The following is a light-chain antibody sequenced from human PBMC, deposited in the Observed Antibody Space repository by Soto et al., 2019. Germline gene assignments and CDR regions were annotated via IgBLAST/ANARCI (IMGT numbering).Light chain of an antibody. Sequence: QSVLTQPASVSGSPGQSIIISCTGTSSDVGSYNLVSWYQQHPGKAPKLMIYEVSKRPSGVSNRFSGSKSGNTASLTISGLQPEDEADYYCCSYAGNSGVFGGGTKVTVL. CDR1: SSDVGSYNL. J-gene: IGLJ3*02. CDR2: EVS. V-gene: IGLV2-23*02. CDR3: CSYAGNSGV.